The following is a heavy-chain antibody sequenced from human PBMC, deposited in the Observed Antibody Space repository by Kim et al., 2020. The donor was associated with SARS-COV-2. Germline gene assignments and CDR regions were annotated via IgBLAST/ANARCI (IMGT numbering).Heavy chain of an antibody. J-gene: IGHJ4*02. V-gene: IGHV3-9*01. D-gene: IGHD2-15*01. CDR3: AKVSPYCSGGSCYLFDY. Sequence: VKGRFPISRDNAKNSLYLQMNSLRAEDTALYYCAKVSPYCSGGSCYLFDYWGQGTLVTVSS.